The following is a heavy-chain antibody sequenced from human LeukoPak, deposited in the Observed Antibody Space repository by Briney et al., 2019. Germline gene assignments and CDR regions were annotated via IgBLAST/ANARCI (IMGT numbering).Heavy chain of an antibody. J-gene: IGHJ4*02. CDR1: GYSFTSYW. Sequence: GESLKISCKGSGYSFTSYWIGWVRQMPGKGLEWMGIIYPGDSDTRYSSSFQGQVTISADKSISTAYLQWSSLKASDTAMYYCARLLNYGSGSSDYFDYWGQGTLVTVSS. CDR3: ARLLNYGSGSSDYFDY. CDR2: IYPGDSDT. V-gene: IGHV5-51*01. D-gene: IGHD3-10*01.